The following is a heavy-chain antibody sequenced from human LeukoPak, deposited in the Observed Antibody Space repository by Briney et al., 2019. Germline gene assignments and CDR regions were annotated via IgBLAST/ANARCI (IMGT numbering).Heavy chain of an antibody. CDR2: ISYDGSNK. J-gene: IGHJ1*01. D-gene: IGHD3-22*01. V-gene: IGHV3-30-3*01. CDR3: AREAYYDSSGYYREYFQH. CDR1: GFTFSSYA. Sequence: GGSLRLSCAASGFTFSSYAMHWVRQAPGKGLEWVAVISYDGSNKYYADSVKGRFTISRDNSKNTLYLQMNSLRAEDTAVYYCAREAYYDSSGYYREYFQHWGQGTLVTVSS.